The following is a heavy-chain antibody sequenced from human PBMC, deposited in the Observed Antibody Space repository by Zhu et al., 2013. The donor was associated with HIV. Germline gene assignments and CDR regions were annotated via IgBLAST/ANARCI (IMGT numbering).Heavy chain of an antibody. D-gene: IGHD5-18*01. Sequence: QVQLVQSGAEVKEPGASVKVSCRASEYTFTSYDIFWVRQATGQGLEWMGWMNPNTGNTVYAQKFQGRLTLTTSTSISTAYMELSSLRSEDTAVYYCAKGGLRGYSYGANWIDPWGQGTLVTVSS. CDR2: MNPNTGNT. CDR3: AKGGLRGYSYGANWIDP. CDR1: EYTFTSYD. J-gene: IGHJ5*02. V-gene: IGHV1-8*01.